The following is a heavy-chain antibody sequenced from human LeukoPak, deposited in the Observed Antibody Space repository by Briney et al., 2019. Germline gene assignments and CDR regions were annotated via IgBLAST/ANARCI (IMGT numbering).Heavy chain of an antibody. D-gene: IGHD2-15*01. V-gene: IGHV3-23*01. CDR3: AKAKLSGGWYFDY. CDR1: GFTFSSYA. J-gene: IGHJ4*02. CDR2: ISGSGGST. Sequence: PGAPRRLSCAASGFTFSSYAMIWVRQAPGKGLEWVSAISGSGGSTYYADSVKGRFTISRDNSKNTLYLQMNSLRAEDTAVYYCAKAKLSGGWYFDYWGQGTLVTVSS.